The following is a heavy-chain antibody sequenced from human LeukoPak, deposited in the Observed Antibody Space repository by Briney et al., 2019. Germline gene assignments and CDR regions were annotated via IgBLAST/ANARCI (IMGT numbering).Heavy chain of an antibody. V-gene: IGHV1-69*04. Sequence: SVKVSFKSSGGTFSSYAINWVRQAPGQGLEWLGRIIPILGIANYAQKFQGRVTITADKSTSTAYMELSSLRSEDTAVYYCAREIAAAGTKPDYWGQGTLVTVSS. CDR3: AREIAAAGTKPDY. CDR2: IIPILGIA. CDR1: GGTFSSYA. D-gene: IGHD6-13*01. J-gene: IGHJ4*02.